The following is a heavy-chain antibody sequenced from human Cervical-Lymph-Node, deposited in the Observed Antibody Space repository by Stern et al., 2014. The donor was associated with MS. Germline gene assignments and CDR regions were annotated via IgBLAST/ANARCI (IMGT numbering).Heavy chain of an antibody. J-gene: IGHJ5*02. CDR1: GASITSYY. Sequence: QLQLQESGPGLLRPSETLSLTCTVSGASITSYYWSWIRQPPGKGLEWIGYIYYRGHNNYNASLKGRVAISIGTSKSQCSMRLSSVTAAGTAVYYCARAIDLWGQGTLVTVSS. CDR3: ARAIDL. V-gene: IGHV4-59*01. CDR2: IYYRGHN.